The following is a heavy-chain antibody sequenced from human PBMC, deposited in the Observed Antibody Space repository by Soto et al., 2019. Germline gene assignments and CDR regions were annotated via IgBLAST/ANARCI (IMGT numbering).Heavy chain of an antibody. J-gene: IGHJ6*02. CDR2: IIPLVGTT. CDR3: AAELGFGTLSVV. D-gene: IGHD7-27*01. V-gene: IGHV1-69*01. CDR1: GDTFKNCV. Sequence: QVQVVQSGVEVRRPGSSVKVSCKASGDTFKNCVISWVRQAPGQGLEWMGGIIPLVGTTDFAQRFQGRLTIPTDESTTTAYMELSRLRSEDTATYSCAAELGFGTLSVVWGQGTTVIVSS.